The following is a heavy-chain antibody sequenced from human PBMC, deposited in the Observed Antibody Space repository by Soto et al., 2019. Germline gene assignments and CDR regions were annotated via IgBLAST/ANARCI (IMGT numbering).Heavy chain of an antibody. CDR3: ARGDYGGNSAWGYYYGMDV. CDR1: GGSFSGYY. J-gene: IGHJ6*02. V-gene: IGHV4-34*01. D-gene: IGHD4-17*01. CDR2: INHSGST. Sequence: SETLSLTCAVYGGSFSGYYWSWTRQPPGKGLEWIGEINHSGSTNYNPSLKSRVTISVDTSKNQFSLKLSSVTAADTAVYYCARGDYGGNSAWGYYYGMDVWGQGTTVTVSS.